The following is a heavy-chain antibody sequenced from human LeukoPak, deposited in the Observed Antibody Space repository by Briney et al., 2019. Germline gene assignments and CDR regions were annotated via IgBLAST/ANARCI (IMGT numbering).Heavy chain of an antibody. J-gene: IGHJ4*02. V-gene: IGHV3-48*03. D-gene: IGHD4-23*01. CDR1: GFTFSSYE. CDR2: ISSSGSNI. Sequence: GGSLRLSCAASGFTFSSYEMNWVRQAPGKGLEWVSYISSSGSNIYYADSVKGRFTISRDNAKNSLYLQMNSLRAEDTAVYYCASDPGRWSNYFDYWGQGTLVTVSS. CDR3: ASDPGRWSNYFDY.